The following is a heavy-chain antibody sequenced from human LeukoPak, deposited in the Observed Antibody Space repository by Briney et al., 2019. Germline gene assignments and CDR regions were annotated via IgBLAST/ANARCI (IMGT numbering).Heavy chain of an antibody. CDR3: ARDLGAAVAGDFDY. V-gene: IGHV3-20*04. J-gene: IGHJ4*02. Sequence: GGSLRLSCAASGFTFDDYGMSWVRQAPGKGLEWVSGINWNGGSTGYADSVKGRFTISRDNAKNSLYLQMNSLRAEDTALYYRARDLGAAVAGDFDYWGQGTLVTVSS. CDR2: INWNGGST. CDR1: GFTFDDYG. D-gene: IGHD6-19*01.